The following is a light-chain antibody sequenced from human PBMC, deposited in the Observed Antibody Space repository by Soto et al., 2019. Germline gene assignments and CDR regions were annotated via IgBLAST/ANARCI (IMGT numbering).Light chain of an antibody. J-gene: IGKJ4*01. CDR3: PARSKWALT. CDR1: QSVSSY. CDR2: DAS. Sequence: EIVLTQSPATLSLSPGERATLSCRASQSVSSYLAWYQQKPGQAPRLLIYDASNRATGIPARFSGSGSGTGFHLPISRPEPGDFGVYYWPARSKWALTFGGGNQVEIK. V-gene: IGKV3-11*01.